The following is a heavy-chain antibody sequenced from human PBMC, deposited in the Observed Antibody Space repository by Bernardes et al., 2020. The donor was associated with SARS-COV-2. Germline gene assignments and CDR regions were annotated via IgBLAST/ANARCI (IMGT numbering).Heavy chain of an antibody. J-gene: IGHJ6*02. D-gene: IGHD2-2*01. V-gene: IGHV3-30-3*01. CDR3: ARDRGYCSSTSCYYYYGMDG. CDR1: GFTFSSYA. Sequence: GSLRLSCAASGFTFSSYAMHWVRQAPGKGLEWVAVISYDGSNKYYADSVKGRFTISRDNSKNTLYLQMNSLRAEDTAVYYCARDRGYCSSTSCYYYYGMDGWGQGTTVTVSS. CDR2: ISYDGSNK.